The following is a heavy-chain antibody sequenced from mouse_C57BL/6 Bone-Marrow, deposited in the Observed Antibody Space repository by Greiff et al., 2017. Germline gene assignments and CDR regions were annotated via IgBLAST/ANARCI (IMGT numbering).Heavy chain of an antibody. CDR3: ARPPGFAY. J-gene: IGHJ3*01. CDR1: GFTFSDYG. CDR2: ISSGSSTI. Sequence: EVNLVESGGGLVKPGGSLKLSCAASGFTFSDYGMHWVRQAPEKGLEWVAYISSGSSTIYYADTVKGRFTISRDNAKNTLFLQMTSLRSEDTAMYYCARPPGFAYWGQGTLVTVSA. V-gene: IGHV5-17*01.